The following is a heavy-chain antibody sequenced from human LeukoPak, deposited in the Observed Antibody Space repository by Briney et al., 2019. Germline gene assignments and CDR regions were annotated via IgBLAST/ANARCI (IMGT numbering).Heavy chain of an antibody. CDR3: ARDGSYPFDY. J-gene: IGHJ4*02. CDR1: GFTFSSHW. CDR2: IHGDGSST. Sequence: GGSLRLSCAASGFTFSSHWMHWVRQAPGKGLVWVSRIHGDGSSTSYADSVMGRFTISRDNAKNTLYLQMNSLRAEDTAVYYCARDGSYPFDYWGQGTLVTVSS. V-gene: IGHV3-74*01. D-gene: IGHD1-26*01.